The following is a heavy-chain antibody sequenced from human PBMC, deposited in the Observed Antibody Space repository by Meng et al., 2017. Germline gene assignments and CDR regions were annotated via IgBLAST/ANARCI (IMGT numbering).Heavy chain of an antibody. D-gene: IGHD2/OR15-2a*01. CDR1: GFTFSSYA. CDR2: ISGSGGST. CDR3: AKDMGIYGLGANY. Sequence: GESLKISCAASGFTFSSYAMSWVRQAPGKGLEWVSAISGSGGSTYYADSVKGLFTISRDNSKNTLYLQMNSLRAEDTAVYYCAKDMGIYGLGANYWGQGTLVTVSS. J-gene: IGHJ4*02. V-gene: IGHV3-23*01.